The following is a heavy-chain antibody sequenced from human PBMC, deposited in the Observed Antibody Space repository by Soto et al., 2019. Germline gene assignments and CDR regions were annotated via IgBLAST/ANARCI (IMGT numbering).Heavy chain of an antibody. V-gene: IGHV3-7*05. CDR2: IKQDGSEK. CDR1: GFTFSSYW. D-gene: IGHD3-3*01. Sequence: EVQLVESGGGLVQPGGSLRLSCAASGFTFSSYWMSWVRQAPGKGLEWVANIKQDGSEKYYVDSVKGRFTISRDNAKNSLYLQMNRLRAEDTAVYYCATLYYDFWSGDTNCHFDYWGQGTLVTVSS. J-gene: IGHJ4*02. CDR3: ATLYYDFWSGDTNCHFDY.